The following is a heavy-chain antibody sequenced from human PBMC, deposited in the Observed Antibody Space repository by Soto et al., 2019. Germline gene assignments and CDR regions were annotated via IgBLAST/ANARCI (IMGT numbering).Heavy chain of an antibody. V-gene: IGHV4-39*01. CDR2: IYYSGST. Sequence: PSETLSLTCAVSGGSISSGGYYWGWVRQPPGKGLEWIGSIYYSGSTYYNPSLKSRVTISVDTSKNQFSLKLSSVTAADTAVYYCARTYSGSYYSAFDIWGQGTMVTGSS. D-gene: IGHD1-26*01. CDR3: ARTYSGSYYSAFDI. CDR1: GGSISSGGYY. J-gene: IGHJ3*02.